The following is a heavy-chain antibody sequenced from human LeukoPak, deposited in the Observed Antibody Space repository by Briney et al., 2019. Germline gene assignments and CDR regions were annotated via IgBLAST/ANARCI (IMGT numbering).Heavy chain of an antibody. J-gene: IGHJ6*02. CDR3: ARDKRPRGYSYGAPMDV. D-gene: IGHD5-18*01. Sequence: GGSLRLSCAASGFTLSNYSMNWVRQAPGKGLEWVSSISSSSSYIYYADSVKGRFTISRDNAKNSLYLQMNSLKAEDTAVYYCARDKRPRGYSYGAPMDVWGQGTTVTVSS. CDR1: GFTLSNYS. CDR2: ISSSSSYI. V-gene: IGHV3-21*01.